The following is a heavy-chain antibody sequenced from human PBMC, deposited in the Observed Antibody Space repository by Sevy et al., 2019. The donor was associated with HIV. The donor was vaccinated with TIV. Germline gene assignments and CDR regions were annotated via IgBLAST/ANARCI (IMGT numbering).Heavy chain of an antibody. Sequence: ASVKVSCKVSGYTLTQLSMHWMRQAPGKGLEWMGSFDPEDGERIYAQKFQGRITMTEDTSTDTDYMDLSSLKSDDTAVYYCATTREYYQGKSGYFDYWGQGALVTVSS. D-gene: IGHD2-15*01. CDR1: GYTLTQLS. CDR3: ATTREYYQGKSGYFDY. V-gene: IGHV1-24*01. CDR2: FDPEDGER. J-gene: IGHJ4*02.